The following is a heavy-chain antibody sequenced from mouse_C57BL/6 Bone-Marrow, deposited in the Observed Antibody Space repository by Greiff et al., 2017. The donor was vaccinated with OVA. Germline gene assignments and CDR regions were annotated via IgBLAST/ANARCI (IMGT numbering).Heavy chain of an antibody. CDR2: IDPETGGT. CDR1: GYTFTDYE. J-gene: IGHJ1*03. V-gene: IGHV1-15*01. Sequence: QVQLKQSGAELVRPGASVTLSCKASGYTFTDYEMHWVKQTPVHGLEWIGAIDPETGGTAYNQKFKGKAILTADKSSSTAYMELRSLTSEDSAVYYCTRGDGYYRYFDVWGTGTTVTVSS. D-gene: IGHD2-3*01. CDR3: TRGDGYYRYFDV.